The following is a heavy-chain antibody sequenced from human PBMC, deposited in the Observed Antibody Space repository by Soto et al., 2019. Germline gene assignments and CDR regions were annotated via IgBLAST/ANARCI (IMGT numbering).Heavy chain of an antibody. CDR3: ARVFSSGSGWMYYFDF. D-gene: IGHD6-19*01. CDR2: VFHTGGT. CDR1: SDSIAGENW. J-gene: IGHJ4*02. Sequence: QVQLQESGPGLVKPSETLSLTCTVSSDSIAGENWWSWVRQPPGLGLEWIGDVFHTGGTNYNPSLKSRVTMEVDKSKNQFSLKLTSATAADTAVYYCARVFSSGSGWMYYFDFWGQGTLVSVSS. V-gene: IGHV4-4*02.